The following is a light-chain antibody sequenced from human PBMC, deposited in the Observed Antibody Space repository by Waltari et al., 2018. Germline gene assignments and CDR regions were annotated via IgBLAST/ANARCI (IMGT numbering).Light chain of an antibody. CDR1: NLKNYY. CDR2: GKN. CDR3: DSRDSSDNHVV. Sequence: SSELTQDPAVSVALGQTVRITCQGDNLKNYYASWYQQKAGQAPILVIYGKNTRPSGIPARCSGSTSGNTAALTITGAQATDEAVYYCDSRDSSDNHVVFGGGTKVTVL. V-gene: IGLV3-19*01. J-gene: IGLJ2*01.